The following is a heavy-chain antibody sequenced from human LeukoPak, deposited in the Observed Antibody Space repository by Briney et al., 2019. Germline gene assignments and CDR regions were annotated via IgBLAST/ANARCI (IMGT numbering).Heavy chain of an antibody. V-gene: IGHV4-4*07. CDR2: IYTSGST. Sequence: PSETLSLTCTVSGGSISSYHWSWIRQPAGKGLEWIGRIYTSGSTNYNPSLKSRVTMSVDTSKNQFSLKLSSVTAADTAVYYCARDREGSSWYVGVGATQGWFDPWGQGTLVTVSS. CDR1: GGSISSYH. CDR3: ARDREGSSWYVGVGATQGWFDP. J-gene: IGHJ5*02. D-gene: IGHD6-13*01.